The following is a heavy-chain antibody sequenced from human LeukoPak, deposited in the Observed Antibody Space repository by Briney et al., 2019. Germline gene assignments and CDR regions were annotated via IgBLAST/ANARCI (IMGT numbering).Heavy chain of an antibody. CDR2: IIPIFGTA. Sequence: ASVKVSCKASGGTFSSYAISWVRQAPGQGLEWMGGIIPIFGTANYAQKFQGRVTITADESTSTAYMELSSLRSEDTAVYYCARGRISVAAPGYWGQGTLVTVSS. J-gene: IGHJ4*02. D-gene: IGHD6-6*01. CDR3: ARGRISVAAPGY. CDR1: GGTFSSYA. V-gene: IGHV1-69*13.